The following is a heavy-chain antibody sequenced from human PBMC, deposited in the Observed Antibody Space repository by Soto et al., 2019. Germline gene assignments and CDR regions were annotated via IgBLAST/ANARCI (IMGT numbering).Heavy chain of an antibody. D-gene: IGHD3-22*01. Sequence: PGGSLRLSCAASGFTFSSYAMHWVRQAPGKGLEWVAVISYDGSNEYYADSVKGRFTISRDNSKNTLYPQMNSLRVEDTAVYYCARGTYYYDSSGYDLWGQGTLVTVSS. CDR1: GFTFSSYA. V-gene: IGHV3-30-3*01. CDR2: ISYDGSNE. J-gene: IGHJ5*02. CDR3: ARGTYYYDSSGYDL.